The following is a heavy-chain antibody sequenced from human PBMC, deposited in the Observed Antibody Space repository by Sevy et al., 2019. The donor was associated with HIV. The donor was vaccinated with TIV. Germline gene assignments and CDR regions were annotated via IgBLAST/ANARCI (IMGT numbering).Heavy chain of an antibody. CDR3: AAAAGYCSSTSCYSGDYFDY. V-gene: IGHV3-7*01. J-gene: IGHJ4*02. Sequence: GGSLRLSCAASGFTFSGNWMSWVRQAPGKGLEWVADIKEDGSEKYYVDSVKGRFTISRDNAKKSLYLQMNNLRAEDTAGYYCAAAAGYCSSTSCYSGDYFDYWGQGTLVTVSS. CDR1: GFTFSGNW. D-gene: IGHD2-2*02. CDR2: IKEDGSEK.